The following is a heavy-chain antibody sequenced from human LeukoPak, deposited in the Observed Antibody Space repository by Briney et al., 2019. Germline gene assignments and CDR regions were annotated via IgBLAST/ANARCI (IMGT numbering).Heavy chain of an antibody. Sequence: GESLKISCKGSGYSFPSYWIGWVRQMPGKGLEWMGIIYPGDSDATYSPSFQGQVTISADKSISTAYLQWSSLKASDTAMYYCARHQISDDAFDIWGQGTMVTVSS. D-gene: IGHD3-16*02. CDR2: IYPGDSDA. CDR3: ARHQISDDAFDI. V-gene: IGHV5-51*01. J-gene: IGHJ3*02. CDR1: GYSFPSYW.